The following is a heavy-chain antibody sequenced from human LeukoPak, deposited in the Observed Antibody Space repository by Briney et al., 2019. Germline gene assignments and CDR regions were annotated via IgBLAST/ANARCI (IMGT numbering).Heavy chain of an antibody. Sequence: GESLKISCKGSGYSFTSYWIGWVRQMPGKGLEWMGIIYPGDSDTRYSPSFQGQVTISADKSISTAYLQWSSLKASDTAMYYCARRTTKSYGSGSYKDGDAFDIWGQGTMVTVSS. CDR1: GYSFTSYW. D-gene: IGHD3-10*01. CDR3: ARRTTKSYGSGSYKDGDAFDI. J-gene: IGHJ3*02. V-gene: IGHV5-51*01. CDR2: IYPGDSDT.